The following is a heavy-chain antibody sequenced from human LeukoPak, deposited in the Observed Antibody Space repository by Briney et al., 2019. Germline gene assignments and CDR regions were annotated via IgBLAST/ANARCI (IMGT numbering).Heavy chain of an antibody. CDR2: INPNSGDT. CDR3: ARDYCSSTSCLFDY. V-gene: IGHV1-2*06. D-gene: IGHD2-2*01. Sequence: ASVKVSCKASGYTFTSYDINWVRQAPGQGLEWMGRINPNSGDTNSAQKFHGRVAMTRDTSISTAFMELTRPRSDDTAVYYCARDYCSSTSCLFDYWGQGTLVTVSS. J-gene: IGHJ4*02. CDR1: GYTFTSYD.